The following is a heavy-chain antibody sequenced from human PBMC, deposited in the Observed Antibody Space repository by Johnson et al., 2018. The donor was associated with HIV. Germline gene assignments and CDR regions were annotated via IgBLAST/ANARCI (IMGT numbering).Heavy chain of an antibody. V-gene: IGHV3-23*04. CDR3: ATDISLVGATHGAFDI. D-gene: IGHD1-26*01. J-gene: IGHJ3*02. CDR1: GFTFSSYA. CDR2: ISGSGGST. Sequence: VQLVESGGGLVQPGGSLRLSCAASGFTFSSYAMSWVRQAPGKGLEWVSAISGSGGSTYYADSVKGRFTISRDKSKNTLYLQMNSLRAEDTAVYYCATDISLVGATHGAFDIWGQGTMVTVSS.